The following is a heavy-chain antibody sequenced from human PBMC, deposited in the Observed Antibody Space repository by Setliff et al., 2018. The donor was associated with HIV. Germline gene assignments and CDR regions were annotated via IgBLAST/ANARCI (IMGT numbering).Heavy chain of an antibody. D-gene: IGHD3-22*01. Sequence: SLRLSCAASGFTFSHFWMTWVRQAPGKGLEWVATIKQDGSEKYYVDSVKGRFTISRDNAKNSLYLQMNSLRAEDTALYYCARRGSSNFDSSRWFYYGLDVWGQGTSVTVSS. CDR1: GFTFSHFW. V-gene: IGHV3-7*01. CDR2: IKQDGSEK. J-gene: IGHJ6*02. CDR3: ARRGSSNFDSSRWFYYGLDV.